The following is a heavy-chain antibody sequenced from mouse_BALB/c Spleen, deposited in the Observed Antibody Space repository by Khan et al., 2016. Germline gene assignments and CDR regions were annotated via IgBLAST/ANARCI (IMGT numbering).Heavy chain of an antibody. CDR1: GYIFTSYG. CDR3: ANYGNYAVDY. D-gene: IGHD2-1*01. CDR2: INTNTGEP. V-gene: IGHV9-3*02. J-gene: IGHJ4*01. Sequence: QIQLVQSGPELKKPGETVKIPCKASGYIFTSYGMNWVKQAPGKGLKWMGWINTNTGEPTYAEEFKRLFAFSFETSASSASLQINNLKNEDTATYYCANYGNYAVDYWGQGTAVTVSS.